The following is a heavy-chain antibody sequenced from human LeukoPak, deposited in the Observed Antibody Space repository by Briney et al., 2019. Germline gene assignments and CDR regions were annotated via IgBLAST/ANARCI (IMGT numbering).Heavy chain of an antibody. J-gene: IGHJ5*02. Sequence: GASVKVSCKASGYTFTDYFMHWVRQAPGQGLQWMGWINPNSGGTKYAQDFQGRVTMTRDTSISTAYMDLTSLTSDDTAVYYCARGGYSSSWWYNWFDPWGQGTLVTVSS. CDR1: GYTFTDYF. CDR2: INPNSGGT. V-gene: IGHV1-2*02. CDR3: ARGGYSSSWWYNWFDP. D-gene: IGHD6-6*01.